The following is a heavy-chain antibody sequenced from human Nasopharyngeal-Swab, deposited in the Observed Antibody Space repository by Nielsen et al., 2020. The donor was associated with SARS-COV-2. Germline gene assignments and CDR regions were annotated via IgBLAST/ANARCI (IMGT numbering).Heavy chain of an antibody. CDR3: ARGVPAAAFDY. CDR2: IWYDGSNK. CDR1: GFTFSSYG. J-gene: IGHJ4*02. V-gene: IGHV3-33*01. D-gene: IGHD2-2*01. Sequence: GESLEISCAASGFTFSSYGMQWVRQGPGKGLEWVAVIWYDGSNKYYADSVKGRFTISRDNSKNTLYLQMNSLRTEDTAVYYCARGVPAAAFDYWGQGTLVTVSS.